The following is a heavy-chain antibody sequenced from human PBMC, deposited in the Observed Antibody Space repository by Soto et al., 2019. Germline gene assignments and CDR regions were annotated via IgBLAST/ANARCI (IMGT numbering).Heavy chain of an antibody. Sequence: PGGSLRLSCAASGFTFNSYGMHWVRQAPGKGLEWVAVISYDGSNKYYADSVKGRFTISRDNSKNTLYLQMSRLRAEDTAVYYCEKDTYSSGWIGWGQGTLVTVSS. J-gene: IGHJ4*02. CDR2: ISYDGSNK. CDR3: EKDTYSSGWIG. V-gene: IGHV3-30*18. D-gene: IGHD6-19*01. CDR1: GFTFNSYG.